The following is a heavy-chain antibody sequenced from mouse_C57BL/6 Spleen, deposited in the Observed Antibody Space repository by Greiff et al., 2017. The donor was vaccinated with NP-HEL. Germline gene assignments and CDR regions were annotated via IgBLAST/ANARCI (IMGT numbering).Heavy chain of an antibody. CDR2: INYDGSST. CDR1: GFTFSDYY. CDR3: ARDRGSKGYFDY. J-gene: IGHJ2*01. D-gene: IGHD1-1*01. Sequence: EVKVVESEGGLVQPGSSMKLSCTASGFTFSDYYMAWVRQVPEKGLEWVANINYDGSSTYYLDSLKSRFIISRDNAKNILYLQMSSLKSEDTATYYCARDRGSKGYFDYWGQGTTLTVSS. V-gene: IGHV5-16*01.